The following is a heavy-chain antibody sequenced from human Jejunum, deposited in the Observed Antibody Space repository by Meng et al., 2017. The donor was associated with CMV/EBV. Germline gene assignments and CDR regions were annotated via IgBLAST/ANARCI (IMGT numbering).Heavy chain of an antibody. J-gene: IGHJ3*02. V-gene: IGHV3-74*01. D-gene: IGHD3-22*01. Sequence: WMHWLRQSPGKGLVWVARGNYDGTVTNYADSVKGRFTISRDNGRNTLYLQMDSLRAEDTAVYYCARGAYYSDSPDYQNPDAFDIWGQGTMVTVSS. CDR3: ARGAYYSDSPDYQNPDAFDI. CDR2: GNYDGTVT. CDR1: W.